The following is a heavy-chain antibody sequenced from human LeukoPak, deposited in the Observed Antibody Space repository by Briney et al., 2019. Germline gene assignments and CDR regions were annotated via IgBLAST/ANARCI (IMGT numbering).Heavy chain of an antibody. CDR2: FDPEDGET. CDR3: ARDRPGRYCSSTRCYMASPFDP. CDR1: GYTLTELS. Sequence: ASVKVSCKVSGYTLTELSMHWVRQAPGKGLEWMGGFDPEDGETIYAQKFQGRVTITADEFTSTAYMELSSLRSEDTAVYYCARDRPGRYCSSTRCYMASPFDPWGQGTLVTVSS. J-gene: IGHJ5*02. D-gene: IGHD2-2*02. V-gene: IGHV1-24*01.